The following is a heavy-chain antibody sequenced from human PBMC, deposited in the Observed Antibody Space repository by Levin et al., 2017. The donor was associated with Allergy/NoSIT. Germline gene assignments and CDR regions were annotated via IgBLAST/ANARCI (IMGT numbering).Heavy chain of an antibody. D-gene: IGHD1-26*01. Sequence: PGGSLRLSCAASGFTFSNYAMHWVRQAPGKGPEWVAVISYDGSGKYYADPVKGRFTISRDNPKNTLYLQVNSLKPEDTAVYYCAVQRSPGIVDATMGFDYWGQGTLVTVSS. CDR3: AVQRSPGIVDATMGFDY. CDR2: ISYDGSGK. J-gene: IGHJ4*02. CDR1: GFTFSNYA. V-gene: IGHV3-30-3*01.